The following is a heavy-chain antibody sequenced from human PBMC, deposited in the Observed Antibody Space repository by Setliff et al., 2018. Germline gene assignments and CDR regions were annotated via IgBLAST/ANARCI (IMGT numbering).Heavy chain of an antibody. D-gene: IGHD2-21*01. Sequence: ASVKVSCKASGYTFTSYGISWVRQAPGQGPEWTGWISAYNGNTNYAQKLQGRVTMTTDTSTSTAYMELRSLRSDDTAVYYCATMHIVVVIAISDHAFDIWGQGTMVTVSS. V-gene: IGHV1-18*01. CDR3: ATMHIVVVIAISDHAFDI. J-gene: IGHJ3*02. CDR2: ISAYNGNT. CDR1: GYTFTSYG.